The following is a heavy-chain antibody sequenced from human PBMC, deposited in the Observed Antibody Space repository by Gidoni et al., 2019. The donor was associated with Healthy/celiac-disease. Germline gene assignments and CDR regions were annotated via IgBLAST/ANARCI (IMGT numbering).Heavy chain of an antibody. CDR3: ARPPLGYCSGGSWCPLDY. CDR2: IITIFGTA. D-gene: IGHD2-15*01. Sequence: QVQLVQSGAEVKKPGSSVKVSCKASGGTLSSYAISWVRKATGQGLEWMGGIITIFGTANYAQKFQGRFTITADESTSTAYMELSSLRSEDTAVYYCARPPLGYCSGGSWCPLDYWGQGTLVTVSS. J-gene: IGHJ4*02. V-gene: IGHV1-69*01. CDR1: GGTLSSYA.